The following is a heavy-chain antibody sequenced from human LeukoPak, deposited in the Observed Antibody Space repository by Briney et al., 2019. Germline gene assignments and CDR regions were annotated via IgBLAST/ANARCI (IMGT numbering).Heavy chain of an antibody. Sequence: PGGSLRLSCAASGFTFSSYSMNWVRQAPGKGLEWVSSVSSSSYIYYADSVKGRFTISRDNAKNSLYLQMNSLRAEDTAVYYCARDRGYDYVWGSYRHDYWGQGTLVTVSS. CDR1: GFTFSSYS. CDR3: ARDRGYDYVWGSYRHDY. CDR2: VSSSSYI. J-gene: IGHJ4*02. D-gene: IGHD3-16*02. V-gene: IGHV3-21*01.